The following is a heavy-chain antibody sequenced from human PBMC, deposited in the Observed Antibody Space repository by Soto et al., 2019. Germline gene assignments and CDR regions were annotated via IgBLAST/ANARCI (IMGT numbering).Heavy chain of an antibody. CDR3: ARTVAVPGAHTVY. J-gene: IGHJ4*01. CDR1: GGSISGSY. CDR2: VYYTGST. D-gene: IGHD6-19*01. V-gene: IGHV4-59*01. Sequence: SETLSLTCSVSGGSISGSYWSWLRQSPGKGLEWLGYVYYTGSTNYSPSLRSRVSISVDTSKNEFSLRLSSVTAADTAVYFCARTVAVPGAHTVYWDQGTQVALS.